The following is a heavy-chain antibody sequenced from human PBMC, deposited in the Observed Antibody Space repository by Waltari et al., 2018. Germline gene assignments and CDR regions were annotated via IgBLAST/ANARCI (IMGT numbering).Heavy chain of an antibody. CDR2: ISGSGGST. CDR3: AKDAAAADGYNSYSDY. CDR1: GFTFSSYA. Sequence: EVQLLESGGGLVQPGGSLRLSCSASGFTFSSYAMSWVRQAPGKGLEWVSAISGSGGSTYYADSVKGRFTISRDNSKNTLYLQMNSLRAEDTAVYYCAKDAAAADGYNSYSDYWGKGTLVTVSS. J-gene: IGHJ4*02. V-gene: IGHV3-23*01. D-gene: IGHD5-12*01.